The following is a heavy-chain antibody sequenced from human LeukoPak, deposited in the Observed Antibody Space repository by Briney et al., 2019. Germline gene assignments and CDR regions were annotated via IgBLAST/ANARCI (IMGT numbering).Heavy chain of an antibody. D-gene: IGHD2-15*01. CDR3: ARSPTIVDGAYGMDV. CDR2: INHSGST. V-gene: IGHV4-34*01. Sequence: SETLSLTCAVYGGSFSGYYWSWIRQPPAKGLEWIGEINHSGSTNYNPSLKSRVTISVDTSKNQFSLKLSSVTAADTAVYYCARSPTIVDGAYGMDVWGQGTTVTVSS. CDR1: GGSFSGYY. J-gene: IGHJ6*02.